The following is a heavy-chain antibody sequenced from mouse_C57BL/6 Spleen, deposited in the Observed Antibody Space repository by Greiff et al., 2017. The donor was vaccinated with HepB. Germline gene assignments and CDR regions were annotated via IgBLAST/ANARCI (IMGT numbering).Heavy chain of an antibody. Sequence: EVQLVESGGGLVKPGGSLKLSCAASGFTFSDYGMHWVRQAPEKGLEWVAYISSGSSTIYYADTVKGRFTISRDNAKNTLFLQMTSLRSEDTAMYYCARNYYGSRGSYWYFDVWGTGTTVTVSS. D-gene: IGHD1-1*01. V-gene: IGHV5-17*01. CDR3: ARNYYGSRGSYWYFDV. J-gene: IGHJ1*03. CDR1: GFTFSDYG. CDR2: ISSGSSTI.